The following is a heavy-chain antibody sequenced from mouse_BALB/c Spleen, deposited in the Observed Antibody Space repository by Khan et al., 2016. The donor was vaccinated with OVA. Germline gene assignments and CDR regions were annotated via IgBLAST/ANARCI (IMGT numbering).Heavy chain of an antibody. Sequence: VQLQESGAELAKPGASVKMSCKASGYTFTTYWMHWVKQRPGQGLEWIGYIDPSTGYIEYNQTFKDKATLTTDKSSCTAYMQLSSLTSENSADYYCERRGLYGISAYWGQGTLVTVSA. D-gene: IGHD2-1*01. J-gene: IGHJ3*01. CDR3: ERRGLYGISAY. CDR2: IDPSTGYI. V-gene: IGHV1-7*01. CDR1: GYTFTTYW.